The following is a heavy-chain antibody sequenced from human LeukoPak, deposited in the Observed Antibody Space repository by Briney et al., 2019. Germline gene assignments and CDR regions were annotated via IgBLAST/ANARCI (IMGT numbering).Heavy chain of an antibody. Sequence: PGGSLRLSCAVSGFTFGGSAMHWVRQAPGKGLEWVSGISWDSGSLDYADCVKGRFTISRDNAKNSLYLQMDSLRAEDTALYYCAKEGSVCTNGICRYFDYWGQGTLVTVSS. CDR2: ISWDSGSL. CDR1: GFTFGGSA. CDR3: AKEGSVCTNGICRYFDY. J-gene: IGHJ4*02. V-gene: IGHV3-9*01. D-gene: IGHD2-8*01.